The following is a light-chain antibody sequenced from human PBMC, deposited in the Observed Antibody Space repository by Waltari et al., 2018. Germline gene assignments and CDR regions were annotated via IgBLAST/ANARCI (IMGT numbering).Light chain of an antibody. CDR1: ASAVGTYNF. Sequence: QSALTQPASVSGSPGQSITITCTGTASAVGTYNFVSWYQQHPGKAPKILIYEVSRRPSGVSSRFSASKSGNTASLTISALQADDEADYYCCSYAGSSTYVFGSGTKITVL. CDR2: EVS. V-gene: IGLV2-23*02. J-gene: IGLJ1*01. CDR3: CSYAGSSTYV.